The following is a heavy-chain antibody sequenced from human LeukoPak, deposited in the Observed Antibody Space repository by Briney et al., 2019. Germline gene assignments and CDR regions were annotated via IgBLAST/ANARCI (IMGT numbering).Heavy chain of an antibody. CDR2: ISYDGSNK. D-gene: IGHD7-27*01. V-gene: IGHV3-30-3*01. CDR3: ARGAWGSQDY. J-gene: IGHJ4*02. Sequence: GGSLRLSCAASGFTFSSYAMHWVRQAPGKGLEWVAVISYDGSNKYYADSVKGRFSISRDNAKNTLYLQMNSLRAEDTAVYYCARGAWGSQDYWGQGTLVTVSS. CDR1: GFTFSSYA.